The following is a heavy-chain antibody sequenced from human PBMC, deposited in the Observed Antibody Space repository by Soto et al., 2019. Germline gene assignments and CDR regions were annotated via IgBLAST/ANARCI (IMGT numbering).Heavy chain of an antibody. CDR1: GGTFSSYA. Sequence: QVQLVQSGAAVKKPGSSVPVSCKASGGTFSSYAISWVRQAPGQGLAWMGGIIPIFGTANYAQKFQGRVTITADEATSTAYMELSSRRSEDTAVYYGARVVPAAMPYFDSWGQGTLVTVSS. CDR3: ARVVPAAMPYFDS. CDR2: IIPIFGTA. J-gene: IGHJ4*02. V-gene: IGHV1-69*01. D-gene: IGHD2-2*01.